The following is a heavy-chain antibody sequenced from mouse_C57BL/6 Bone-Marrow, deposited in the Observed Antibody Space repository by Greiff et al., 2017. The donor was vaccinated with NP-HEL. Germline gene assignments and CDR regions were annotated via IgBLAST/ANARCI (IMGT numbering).Heavy chain of an antibody. CDR1: GYTFTDYN. CDR3: ARPYYYGSSYVPFDY. Sequence: VQLQQSGPELVKPGASVKMSCKASGYTFTDYNMHWVKQSHGKSLEWIGYINPNNGGTSYNQKFKGKATLTVNKSSSTAYMELRSLTSEDSAVYYCARPYYYGSSYVPFDYWGQGTTLTVSS. CDR2: INPNNGGT. D-gene: IGHD1-1*01. J-gene: IGHJ2*01. V-gene: IGHV1-22*01.